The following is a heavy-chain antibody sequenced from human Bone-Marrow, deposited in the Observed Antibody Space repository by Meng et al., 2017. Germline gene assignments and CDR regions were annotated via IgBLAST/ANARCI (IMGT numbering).Heavy chain of an antibody. CDR3: ARDCSSSSCSLDY. V-gene: IGHV4-34*01. Sequence: QVQLQQWGAGLLKPSETLSLTCAVYGGSFSGYYWSWIRQSPGKGLEWIGEIYHSGSTNYNPSLKSRVTMSVDTSKNQFSLKLSSVTAADTAVYYCARDCSSSSCSLDYWGQGTLVTVSS. CDR2: IYHSGST. J-gene: IGHJ4*02. CDR1: GGSFSGYY. D-gene: IGHD2-2*01.